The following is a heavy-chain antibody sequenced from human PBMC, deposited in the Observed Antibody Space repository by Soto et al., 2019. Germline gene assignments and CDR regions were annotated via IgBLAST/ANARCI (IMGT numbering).Heavy chain of an antibody. CDR3: ARVWSGYSYYFDY. D-gene: IGHD3-3*01. CDR2: IIPIFGAA. J-gene: IGHJ4*02. V-gene: IGHV1-69*13. Sequence: GASVKVSCKASGGTFSSYAISWGRQAPGQGLEWMGGIIPIFGAANYAQKFQGRVTITADESTSTAYMELSSLRSEDTAVYYCARVWSGYSYYFDYWGQGTLVTVSS. CDR1: GGTFSSYA.